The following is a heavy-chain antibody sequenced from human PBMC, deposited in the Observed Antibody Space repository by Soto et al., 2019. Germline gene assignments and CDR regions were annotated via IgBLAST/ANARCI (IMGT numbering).Heavy chain of an antibody. CDR1: GFSLIDQA. J-gene: IGHJ4*02. V-gene: IGHV3-23*01. CDR2: ISGSEDRT. CDR3: GRTYTGG. Sequence: LQSGGGVVQPGESLRLSCAASGFSLIDQALSWVRQAPGGGLEWVSGISGSEDRTNYADFVRGRFIISKDRAKNTLYLDMSGLRVDDTAVYFCGRTYTGGWGQGTLVTVSS. D-gene: IGHD3-10*01.